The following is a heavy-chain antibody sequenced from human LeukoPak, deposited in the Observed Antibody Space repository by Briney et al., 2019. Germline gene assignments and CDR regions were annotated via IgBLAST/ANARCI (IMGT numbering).Heavy chain of an antibody. CDR2: IYHSGST. CDR1: GGSFSGYY. CDR3: ARRGDGYSIDY. V-gene: IGHV4-34*01. Sequence: SETLSLTCAVYGGSFSGYYWSWIRQPPGKGLEWIGYIYHSGSTYFNPSLKSRVTISVDRSKNQFSLKLSSVTAADTAVYYCARRGDGYSIDYWGQGTLVTVSS. D-gene: IGHD5-24*01. J-gene: IGHJ4*02.